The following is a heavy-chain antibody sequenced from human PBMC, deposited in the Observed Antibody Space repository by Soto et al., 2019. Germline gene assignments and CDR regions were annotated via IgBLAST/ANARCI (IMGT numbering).Heavy chain of an antibody. Sequence: EVPLVESGGGLVQPGGSLRLSCVASGFPFSGHWMSWVRQAPGKGLEWVANIKQDGSEEHYVDSVKGRFTVSRDNAKNSLHLQMNSLRAEDTAVYDCARVVGATNTLHNWGQGTLVTVSS. CDR3: ARVVGATNTLHN. CDR1: GFPFSGHW. J-gene: IGHJ4*02. D-gene: IGHD1-26*01. V-gene: IGHV3-7*01. CDR2: IKQDGSEE.